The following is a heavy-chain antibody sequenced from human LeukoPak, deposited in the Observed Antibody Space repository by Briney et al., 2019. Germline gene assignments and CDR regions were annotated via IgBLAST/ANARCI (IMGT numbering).Heavy chain of an antibody. V-gene: IGHV4-59*08. CDR3: ARHDEDGRDFAY. CDR2: IYYSGST. CDR1: GGSINSYF. J-gene: IGHJ4*02. D-gene: IGHD2-15*01. Sequence: SETLSLTCTVSGGSINSYFWSWIRQPPGKGLEWIGYIYYSGSTNYNPSLKSRLTISVDTSKNKFSLKLSSVTAVDTAVYYCARHDEDGRDFAYWGQGILVTVSS.